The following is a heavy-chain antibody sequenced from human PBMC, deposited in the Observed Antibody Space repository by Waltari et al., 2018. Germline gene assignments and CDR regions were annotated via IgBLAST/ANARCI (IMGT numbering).Heavy chain of an antibody. D-gene: IGHD4-17*01. CDR1: GGTFSSYA. V-gene: IGHV5-51*01. J-gene: IGHJ6*02. CDR2: IDPGDSDT. Sequence: VQLVQSGAEVKKPGSSVKVSCKASGGTFSSYAISWVRQMPGKGLEWMGIIDPGDSDTRYSPSVQGQVTISADKSSSTAYLQWSSLRAEDTAVYYCAKVRADGDPYGMDVWGQGTTVTVSS. CDR3: AKVRADGDPYGMDV.